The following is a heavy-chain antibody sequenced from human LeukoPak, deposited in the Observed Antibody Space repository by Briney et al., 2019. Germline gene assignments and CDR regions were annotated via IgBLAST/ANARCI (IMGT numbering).Heavy chain of an antibody. CDR3: AKESSYYYGSGSSYYFDY. V-gene: IGHV3-21*01. CDR1: GFTFSSYS. Sequence: GGSLRLSCTASGFTFSSYSMNWVRQAPGKGLEWVSSISSSSSYIYYADSVKGRFTISRDNAKNSLYLQMNSLRAEDTAVYYCAKESSYYYGSGSSYYFDYWGQGTLVTVSS. D-gene: IGHD3-10*01. J-gene: IGHJ4*02. CDR2: ISSSSSYI.